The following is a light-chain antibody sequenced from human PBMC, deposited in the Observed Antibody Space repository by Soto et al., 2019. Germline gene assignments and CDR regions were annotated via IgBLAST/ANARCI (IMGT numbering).Light chain of an antibody. CDR1: QSLNDW. CDR2: KVS. Sequence: DIQMTQSPSTLSASVGDRVTITCRASQSLNDWLAWVQQKPRKAPNLLIYKVSNLESGVPSRFSGSGSGTEFTLTISSLQPDDFATYYCQQYNGYSWAFGQGTKVEIK. V-gene: IGKV1-5*03. J-gene: IGKJ1*01. CDR3: QQYNGYSWA.